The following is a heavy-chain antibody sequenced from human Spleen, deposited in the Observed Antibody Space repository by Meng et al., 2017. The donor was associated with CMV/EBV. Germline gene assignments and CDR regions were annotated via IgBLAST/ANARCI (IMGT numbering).Heavy chain of an antibody. V-gene: IGHV3-23*03. CDR1: GFTFSSYS. J-gene: IGHJ6*02. CDR2: IYSGGSST. D-gene: IGHD6-6*01. CDR3: AKDTRTGGVARRPTGYGMDV. Sequence: LSLTCAASGFTFSSYSMSWVRQAPGKGLEWVSVIYSGGSSTSYADPVKGRFTISRDNSKNTLFLQMNSLRAGDTAVYYCAKDTRTGGVARRPTGYGMDVWGQGTTVTVSS.